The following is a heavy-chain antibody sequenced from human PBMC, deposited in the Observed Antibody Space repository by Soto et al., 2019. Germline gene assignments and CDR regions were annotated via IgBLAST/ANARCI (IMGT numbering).Heavy chain of an antibody. V-gene: IGHV3-30*18. CDR3: AKNYYDSSGYYLYYFDY. CDR1: GFTFSSYG. CDR2: ISYDGSNK. Sequence: TGGSLRLSCAASGFTFSSYGMHWVRQAPGKGLEWVAVISYDGSNKYYADSVKGRFTISRDNSKNTLYLQMNSLRAEDTAVYYCAKNYYDSSGYYLYYFDYWGQGTLVTVSS. D-gene: IGHD3-22*01. J-gene: IGHJ4*02.